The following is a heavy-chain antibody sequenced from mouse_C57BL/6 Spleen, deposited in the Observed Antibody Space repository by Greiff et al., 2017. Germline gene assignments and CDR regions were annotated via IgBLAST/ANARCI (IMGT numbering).Heavy chain of an antibody. CDR1: GFTFSSYT. V-gene: IGHV5-9*01. Sequence: EVQVVESGGGLVKPGGSLKLSCAASGFTFSSYTMSWVRQTPEKRLEWVATISGGGGNTYYPDSVKGRFTISRDNAKNPLYLQMNSLRSEDTALYDCARQWDYDGYAMDYWGQGTSGTVSS. CDR2: ISGGGGNT. J-gene: IGHJ4*01. D-gene: IGHD2-4*01. CDR3: ARQWDYDGYAMDY.